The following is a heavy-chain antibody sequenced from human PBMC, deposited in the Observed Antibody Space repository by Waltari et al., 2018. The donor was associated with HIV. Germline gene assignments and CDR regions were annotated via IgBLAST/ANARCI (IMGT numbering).Heavy chain of an antibody. Sequence: EVQLVQSGAEVKKPGESLKISCRGSGYSVTTYWIGGVRQMPGKGLEWMGIIYPGDSGATYSPSFQGQVTISADKSISTAFLQWSSLKASDTAIYYCARLQQLVSYYYYGMDVWGQGTTVTVSS. CDR3: ARLQQLVSYYYYGMDV. V-gene: IGHV5-51*01. J-gene: IGHJ6*02. CDR1: GYSVTTYW. CDR2: IYPGDSGA. D-gene: IGHD6-6*01.